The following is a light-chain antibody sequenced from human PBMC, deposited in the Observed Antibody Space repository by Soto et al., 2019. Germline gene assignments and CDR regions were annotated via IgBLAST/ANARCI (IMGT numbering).Light chain of an antibody. J-gene: IGKJ4*01. V-gene: IGKV3-20*01. Sequence: ETVLTQSPGTLSPPQGERATLSCRASQSVSNNYLACYQQKPGQAPRLLIYGASNRATGIPARFSGSGSGTDFTLTISSLQPEDIATYYCQQYDILPITFGGGTKVDIK. CDR2: GAS. CDR1: QSVSNNY. CDR3: QQYDILPIT.